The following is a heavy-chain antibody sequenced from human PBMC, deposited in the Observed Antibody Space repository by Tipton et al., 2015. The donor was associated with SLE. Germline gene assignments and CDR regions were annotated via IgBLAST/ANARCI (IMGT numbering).Heavy chain of an antibody. CDR3: ARAGAVAGPYYFDY. D-gene: IGHD6-19*01. J-gene: IGHJ4*02. CDR2: INAGNSNT. CDR1: GYTFTTYA. V-gene: IGHV1-3*01. Sequence: QSGAEVKKPGASVKVSCKTSGYTFTTYAIHWVRQAPGQRLEWMGWINAGNSNTKYSQKFQGRVTITRDTSASTAYMELSSLKSEDTALYYCARAGAVAGPYYFDYWGQGTLVTVSS.